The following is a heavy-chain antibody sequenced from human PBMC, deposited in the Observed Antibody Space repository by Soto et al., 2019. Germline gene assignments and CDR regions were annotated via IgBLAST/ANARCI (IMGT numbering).Heavy chain of an antibody. CDR2: IYYSGST. CDR1: GGSISSYY. J-gene: IGHJ5*02. CDR3: TRVPDIHKDILPGYYTWNWSDP. V-gene: IGHV4-59*01. D-gene: IGHD3-9*01. Sequence: QVQLQESGPGLVKPSETLSLTCTVSGGSISSYYWSWIRQPPGKGLEWIGYIYYSGSTNYNPSLKSRVTISVDTSTNQFALKLSSVTAAEPGVYYCTRVPDIHKDILPGYYTWNWSDPWGQGTLVTVSS.